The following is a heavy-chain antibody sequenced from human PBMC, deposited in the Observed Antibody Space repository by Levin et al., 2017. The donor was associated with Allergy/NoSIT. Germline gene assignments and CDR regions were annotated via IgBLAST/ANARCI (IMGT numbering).Heavy chain of an antibody. V-gene: IGHV2-5*02. CDR2: IYWDDDK. D-gene: IGHD5-12*01. CDR3: VRRGAEYRGNWDTGYLDY. J-gene: IGHJ4*01. CDR1: GFSLSTNGVG. Sequence: SGPTLVKPTQTLTLTCTFSGFSLSTNGVGVGWIRQSPGKALEWLAVIYWDDDKRYNPSLRSRLTLTKDTSKNQVVLTMSNMGPVDTGTYHCVRRGAEYRGNWDTGYLDYWGQRTLVTVSS.